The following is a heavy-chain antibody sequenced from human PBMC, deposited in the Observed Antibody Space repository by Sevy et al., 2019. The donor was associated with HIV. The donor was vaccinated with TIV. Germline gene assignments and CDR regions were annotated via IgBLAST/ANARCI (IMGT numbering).Heavy chain of an antibody. CDR3: ARLSGNYDFWSGYADAFDI. D-gene: IGHD3-3*01. CDR2: IYYSGST. V-gene: IGHV4-59*07. J-gene: IGHJ3*02. Sequence: SDTLSLTCTVSGGSISSYYWSWIRQPPGKGLEWIGYIYYSGSTNYNPSLKSRVTISVDTSKNQFSLKLSSVTAADTAVYYCARLSGNYDFWSGYADAFDIWGQGTMVTVSS. CDR1: GGSISSYY.